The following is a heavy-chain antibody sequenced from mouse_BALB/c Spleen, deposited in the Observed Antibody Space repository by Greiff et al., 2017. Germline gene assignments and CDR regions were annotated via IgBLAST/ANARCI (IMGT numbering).Heavy chain of an antibody. D-gene: IGHD2-10*02. J-gene: IGHJ4*01. V-gene: IGHV2-2*02. CDR3: ASPYGNYYAMDY. CDR2: IWSGGST. CDR1: GFSLTSYG. Sequence: VQLVESGPGLVQPSQSLSITCTVSGFSLTSYGVHWVRQSPGKGLEWLGVIWSGGSTDYNAAFISRLSISKDNSKSQVFFKMNSLQANDTAIYYCASPYGNYYAMDYWGQGTSVTVSS.